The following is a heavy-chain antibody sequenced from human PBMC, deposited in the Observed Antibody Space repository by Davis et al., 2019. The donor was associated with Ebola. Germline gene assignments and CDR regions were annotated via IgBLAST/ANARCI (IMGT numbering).Heavy chain of an antibody. Sequence: GESLKISCAASGFTFSSYGMHWVRQAPGKGLEWVAVIWYDGSNKYYADSVKGRFTISRDNSKNTLYLQMNSLRAEDTAVYYCAKDLGGGNSMVFDYWGQGTLVTVSS. CDR1: GFTFSSYG. CDR2: IWYDGSNK. D-gene: IGHD4-23*01. V-gene: IGHV3-30*02. J-gene: IGHJ4*02. CDR3: AKDLGGGNSMVFDY.